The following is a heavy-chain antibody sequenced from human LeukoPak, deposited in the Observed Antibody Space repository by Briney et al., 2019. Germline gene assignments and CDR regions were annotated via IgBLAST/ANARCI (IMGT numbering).Heavy chain of an antibody. V-gene: IGHV4-59*01. Sequence: PSETLSLTCTVSGGSISSYYWSWIRQPPGKGLEWIGYIYYSGSTNYNPSLKSRVTISVDTSKNQFSLKLSSVTAADTAVYYCARGFELYYGSGSFGSSPFDYWGQGTLVTVSS. CDR3: ARGFELYYGSGSFGSSPFDY. CDR2: IYYSGST. J-gene: IGHJ4*02. D-gene: IGHD3-10*01. CDR1: GGSISSYY.